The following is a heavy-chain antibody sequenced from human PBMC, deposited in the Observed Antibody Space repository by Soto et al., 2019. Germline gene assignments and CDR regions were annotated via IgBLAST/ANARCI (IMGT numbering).Heavy chain of an antibody. CDR3: ARGKGMEENYYYYGLDI. Sequence: ASVKVYCKASGYTFTSYYMHWVRQAPGQSLEWMGWINGGTGQTKHSQRFQGRVNITRDTSASTAYMELSSLRSEDTAVYYCARGKGMEENYYYYGLDIWGQGTTVTVSS. CDR2: INGGTGQT. D-gene: IGHD1-1*01. J-gene: IGHJ6*02. CDR1: GYTFTSYY. V-gene: IGHV1-3*01.